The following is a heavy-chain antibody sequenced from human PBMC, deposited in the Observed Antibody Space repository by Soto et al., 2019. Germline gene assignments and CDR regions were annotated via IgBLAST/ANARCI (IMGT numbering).Heavy chain of an antibody. CDR1: GGSFCAYY. Sequence: SETLSLTCTVYGGSFCAYYWTWIRQPPGKGLEWIGEINYSGSTNYNPSLKSRVTISVDASKTQFSLKLSSVTAADTAVYYCATASPSRSFDSWGQGTLVTVSS. D-gene: IGHD2-2*01. J-gene: IGHJ4*02. CDR2: INYSGST. V-gene: IGHV4-34*01. CDR3: ATASPSRSFDS.